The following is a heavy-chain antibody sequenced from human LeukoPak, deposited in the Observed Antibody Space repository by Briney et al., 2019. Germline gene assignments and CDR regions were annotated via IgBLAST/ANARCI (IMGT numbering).Heavy chain of an antibody. J-gene: IGHJ5*02. Sequence: SETLSLTCAVYAGSFSGYNWTWIRQPPGKGLEWIGEVNPGGSTSYNPSLKSRVTISLDTSKKQFSLKLRPVTAADTAVYYCATQAVAGPNWFDPWGQGTLVTVSS. V-gene: IGHV4-34*01. CDR1: AGSFSGYN. CDR2: VNPGGST. D-gene: IGHD6-19*01. CDR3: ATQAVAGPNWFDP.